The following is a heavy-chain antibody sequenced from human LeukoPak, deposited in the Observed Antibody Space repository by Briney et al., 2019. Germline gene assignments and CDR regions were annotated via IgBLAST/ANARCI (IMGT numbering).Heavy chain of an antibody. Sequence: GGSLRLSCAASGFTFSSYSMNRVRQAPGKGLEWVSSISSSSSYIYYADSVKGRFTISRDNAKNSLYLQMNSLRAEDTAVYYCARDRIAVAGDDYWGQGTLVTVSS. J-gene: IGHJ4*02. CDR3: ARDRIAVAGDDY. V-gene: IGHV3-21*01. CDR1: GFTFSSYS. D-gene: IGHD6-19*01. CDR2: ISSSSSYI.